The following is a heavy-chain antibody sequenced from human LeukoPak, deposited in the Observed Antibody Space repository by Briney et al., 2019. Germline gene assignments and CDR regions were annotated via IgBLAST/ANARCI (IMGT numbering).Heavy chain of an antibody. V-gene: IGHV1-2*02. CDR2: VNPNNGDT. Sequence: ASVKVSCKASGYTFTGYHMHWVRQAPGQGLEWVGWVNPNNGDTNYAQKFQGRVTMSRDTSISTAYMELNSLRSDDTAVYYCARRETNTQWGFDYWGQGILVTVSS. CDR3: ARRETNTQWGFDY. CDR1: GYTFTGYH. D-gene: IGHD1-26*01. J-gene: IGHJ4*02.